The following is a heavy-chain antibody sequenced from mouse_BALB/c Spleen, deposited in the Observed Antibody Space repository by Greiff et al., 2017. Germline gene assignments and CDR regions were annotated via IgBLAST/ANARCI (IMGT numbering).Heavy chain of an antibody. Sequence: QVQLQQSGPGLVAPSQSLSITCAVSGFSLTSYGVHWVRQPPGKGLEWLGVIWAGGSTNYNSALMSRLSISTDNTKSQVFLKMISLQTDDTAMYYCARSTWDAFAYWGQGTLVTVSA. J-gene: IGHJ3*01. V-gene: IGHV2-9*02. CDR2: IWAGGST. D-gene: IGHD4-1*01. CDR3: ARSTWDAFAY. CDR1: GFSLTSYG.